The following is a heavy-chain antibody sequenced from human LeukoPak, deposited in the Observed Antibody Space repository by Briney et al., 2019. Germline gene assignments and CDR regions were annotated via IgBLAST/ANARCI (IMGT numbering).Heavy chain of an antibody. CDR2: INPNSGGT. CDR3: ARDGLRYYYDSSGYNYGMDV. J-gene: IGHJ6*02. V-gene: IGHV1-2*06. CDR1: GYTFTGYY. D-gene: IGHD3-22*01. Sequence: VASVTVSCTASGYTFTGYYMHWVRQAPGQGLEWMGRINPNSGGTNYAQKFQGRVTMTRDTSISTAYMELSRLRSDDTAVYYCARDGLRYYYDSSGYNYGMDVWGQGTTVTVSS.